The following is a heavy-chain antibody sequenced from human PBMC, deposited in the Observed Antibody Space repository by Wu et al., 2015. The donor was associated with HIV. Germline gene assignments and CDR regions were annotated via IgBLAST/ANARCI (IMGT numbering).Heavy chain of an antibody. J-gene: IGHJ2*01. CDR3: ASWFGAGIVVAGYRYFDL. D-gene: IGHD6-19*01. V-gene: IGHV1-2*02. CDR1: DFNFPSYT. Sequence: VQLKQSGHEVRKPGASIRLSCQAVDFNFPSYTITWVRQAPGQGLEWMGWINPNNSATDYAQKFQGRLTMTRDTSITTAYMELRRLRSDDTAVYYCASWFGAGIVVAGYRYFDLWGRGTLVTVSS. CDR2: INPNNSAT.